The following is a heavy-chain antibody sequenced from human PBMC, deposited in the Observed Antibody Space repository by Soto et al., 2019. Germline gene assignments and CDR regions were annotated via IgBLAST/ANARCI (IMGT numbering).Heavy chain of an antibody. CDR1: GGSFSGYY. CDR2: INHSGST. V-gene: IGHV4-34*01. J-gene: IGHJ4*02. Sequence: QVQLQQWGAGLLKPSETLSLTCAVYGGSFSGYYWSWIRQPPGKGLEWIGEINHSGSTNYNPSLKSRVTISVDTSKNQFSLKLSSVTSADTAVYYCARKQQLAPYDYWGQGTLVTVSS. D-gene: IGHD6-13*01. CDR3: ARKQQLAPYDY.